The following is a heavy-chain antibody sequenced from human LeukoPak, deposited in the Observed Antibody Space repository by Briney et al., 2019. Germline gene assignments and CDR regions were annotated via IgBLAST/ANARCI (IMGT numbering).Heavy chain of an antibody. V-gene: IGHV3-7*01. D-gene: IGHD3-10*02. Sequence: GGSLRLSCAASGFTFSSHWMSWVRQAPGKGLEWVANIKKDGSEKYYVDSVKGRFTISRGNAKNSLYLQMNSLRAEDTAVYYCAELGITMIGGVWGKGTTVTISS. CDR2: IKKDGSEK. J-gene: IGHJ6*04. CDR1: GFTFSSHW. CDR3: AELGITMIGGV.